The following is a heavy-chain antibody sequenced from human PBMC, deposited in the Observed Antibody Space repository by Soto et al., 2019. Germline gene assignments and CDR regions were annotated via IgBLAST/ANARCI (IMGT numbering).Heavy chain of an antibody. CDR3: ARLLAYCGGDCHSFAFDI. CDR2: IRNKARSYTT. J-gene: IGHJ3*02. CDR1: GFTFSDHF. V-gene: IGHV3-72*01. D-gene: IGHD2-21*02. Sequence: EVQLVESGGGLVQPGGSLRLSCVASGFTFSDHFMEWVRQAPGKGLEWVGRIRNKARSYTTDYAASVRGRFTISRDDSKNSLYLQMNSLKAEDTAVYYCARLLAYCGGDCHSFAFDIWGQGTLVTVSS.